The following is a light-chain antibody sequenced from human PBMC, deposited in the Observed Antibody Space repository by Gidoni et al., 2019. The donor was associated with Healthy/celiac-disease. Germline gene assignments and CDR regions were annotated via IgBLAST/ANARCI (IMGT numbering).Light chain of an antibody. CDR1: QSVSSY. V-gene: IGKV3-11*01. CDR2: DAA. J-gene: IGKJ1*01. CDR3: QQRSNWPPWT. Sequence: EIVLTPSPATLPVSPGQRATLTCRASQSVSSYLAWYQPKPGQAPRLLIYDAANRPTISPPRFSGSGSGADFTLTISSLEPEEFAVYYCQQRSNWPPWTFGHXTKVEIK.